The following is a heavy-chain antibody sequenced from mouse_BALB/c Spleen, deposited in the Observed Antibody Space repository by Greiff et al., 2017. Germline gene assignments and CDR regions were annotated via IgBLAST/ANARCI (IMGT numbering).Heavy chain of an antibody. CDR3: TREDKYRYEAWFAY. CDR1: GFTFTSYY. CDR2: INTSNGGT. D-gene: IGHD2-14*01. J-gene: IGHJ3*01. Sequence: QVQLQQPGADLVKPGASVKLSCTASGFTFTSYYMYWVQQRPGQGLEWMGGINTSNGGTNFTEKLKSKATLTVDNSSSTAYMQLSSLTSEDSAVYSCTREDKYRYEAWFAYWGQGTLVTVSA. V-gene: IGHV1S81*02.